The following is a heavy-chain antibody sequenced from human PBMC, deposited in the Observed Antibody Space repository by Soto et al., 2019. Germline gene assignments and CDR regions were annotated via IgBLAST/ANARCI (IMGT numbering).Heavy chain of an antibody. CDR3: ATVGSGWYPYYFDY. CDR2: FDPEDGET. J-gene: IGHJ4*02. V-gene: IGHV1-24*01. Sequence: VASVKVSCKVSGYTLTELSMHWVRQAPGKGLEWMGGFDPEDGETIYAQKFQGRVTMTEDTSTDTAYMELSSLRSEDTAVYYCATVGSGWYPYYFDYWGQGTLVTVSS. CDR1: GYTLTELS. D-gene: IGHD6-19*01.